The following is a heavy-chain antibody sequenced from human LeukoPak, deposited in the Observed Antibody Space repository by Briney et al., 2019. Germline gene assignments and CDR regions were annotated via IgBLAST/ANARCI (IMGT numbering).Heavy chain of an antibody. Sequence: GGSLRLSCAASGFTLSNFAMTWVRQAPGQRLEWVSSITGSGALTYYADSVKGRFTISKDNAMDTLFLQMNSLRADDTAVYYCARDLKLVRYGSGSYYFVYWGQGTLVTVSS. CDR3: ARDLKLVRYGSGSYYFVY. D-gene: IGHD3-10*01. J-gene: IGHJ4*02. CDR1: GFTLSNFA. V-gene: IGHV3-23*01. CDR2: ITGSGALT.